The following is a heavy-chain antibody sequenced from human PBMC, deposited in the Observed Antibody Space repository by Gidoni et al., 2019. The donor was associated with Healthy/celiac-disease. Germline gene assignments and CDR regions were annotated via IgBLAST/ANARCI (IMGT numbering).Heavy chain of an antibody. D-gene: IGHD6-13*01. J-gene: IGHJ5*02. CDR1: GSTFTGYY. Sequence: QVQLVQSGAEVKKPGASVKVSCKASGSTFTGYYMHWVRQAPGHGLEWMGWINPNSGGTNYAQKFQGRVTMTRETSISTAYMGLSRLRSDDTAVYYFARGGPYSSSLPRGWFDPWGQGTLVTVSS. CDR3: ARGGPYSSSLPRGWFDP. V-gene: IGHV1-2*02. CDR2: INPNSGGT.